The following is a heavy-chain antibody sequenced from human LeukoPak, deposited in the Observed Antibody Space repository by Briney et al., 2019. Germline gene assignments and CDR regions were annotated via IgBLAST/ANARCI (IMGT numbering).Heavy chain of an antibody. V-gene: IGHV3-30*04. Sequence: GGSPRLSSAASGFTLSNFAMHWVRQAPGKGLEWVAGISYDAGKTYYADSVRGRFTISRDTSKNTLYLQMNGLRAEDTAVYYCARDSGRSATYFNYWGQGTLVTVSS. D-gene: IGHD3-10*01. CDR1: GFTLSNFA. J-gene: IGHJ4*02. CDR3: ARDSGRSATYFNY. CDR2: ISYDAGKT.